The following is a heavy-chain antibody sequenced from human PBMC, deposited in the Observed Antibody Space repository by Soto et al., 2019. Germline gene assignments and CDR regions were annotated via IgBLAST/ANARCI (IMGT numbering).Heavy chain of an antibody. CDR2: ISAYNGNT. CDR1: GYTFTSYG. Sequence: QVQLVQSGAEVKKPGASVKVSCKASGYTFTSYGISWVRQAPGQGLEWMGWISAYNGNTNYAQKLQGRVTMTTDTATSAAYMVMRCLRADDTAVYCWAGLSSGYYRNWGQGTLVTGSS. V-gene: IGHV1-18*01. D-gene: IGHD3-22*01. J-gene: IGHJ4*02. CDR3: AGLSSGYYRN.